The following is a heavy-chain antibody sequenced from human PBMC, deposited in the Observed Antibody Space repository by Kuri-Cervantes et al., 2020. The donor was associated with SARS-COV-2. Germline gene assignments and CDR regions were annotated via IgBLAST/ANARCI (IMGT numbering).Heavy chain of an antibody. D-gene: IGHD3-16*01. CDR2: ISYDGSNK. Sequence: GGSLRLSCAASGFTFSSYAMHWVRQAPGKGLEWVAVISYDGSNKYYVDSVKGRFTISRDNSKNTLYLQMNSLRAEDTAVYYCARDPGGTSWGQGTLVTVSS. V-gene: IGHV3-30-3*01. CDR1: GFTFSSYA. J-gene: IGHJ4*02. CDR3: ARDPGGTS.